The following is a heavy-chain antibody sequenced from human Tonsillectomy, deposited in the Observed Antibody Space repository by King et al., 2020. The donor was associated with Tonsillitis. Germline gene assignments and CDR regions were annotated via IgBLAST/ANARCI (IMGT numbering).Heavy chain of an antibody. CDR3: ARGWVGIGASCYVEY. Sequence: VQLVESGGGLVQPGGSLRLSCAASGFTFSSYSMNWVRQAPGKGLEWVSYISSSSSTIYYADSVKGRFTISRDNAKNSLYLQMNSLRDEGTAVYYCARGWVGIGASCYVEYWGQGTLVTVSS. CDR1: GFTFSSYS. D-gene: IGHD2-15*01. J-gene: IGHJ4*02. CDR2: ISSSSSTI. V-gene: IGHV3-48*02.